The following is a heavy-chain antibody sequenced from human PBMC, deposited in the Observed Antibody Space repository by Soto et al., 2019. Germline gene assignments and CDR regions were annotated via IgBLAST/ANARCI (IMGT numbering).Heavy chain of an antibody. D-gene: IGHD1-1*01. Sequence: GGSLRLSCSASGFTFSSYAMHWVRQAPGKGLEYVSAISSNGGSTHYADSVKGRFTISRDNSKNTLYLQMSSLRAEDTAVYYCVKDLSDNWQNPIYYWGQGTLVTVSA. J-gene: IGHJ4*02. CDR1: GFTFSSYA. V-gene: IGHV3-64D*08. CDR3: VKDLSDNWQNPIYY. CDR2: ISSNGGST.